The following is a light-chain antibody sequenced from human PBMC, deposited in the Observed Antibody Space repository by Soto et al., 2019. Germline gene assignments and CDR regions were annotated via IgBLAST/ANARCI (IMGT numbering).Light chain of an antibody. Sequence: DIQMTQSPSSLSASVGDRVTITCRASQGISNYLAWYQQKPGKVPKLLIYTASTLQSGVPSRFSGSGSGKDFTLTISSLQPEDVATYYCQNYNSVHRTFGQGTKVEIK. CDR3: QNYNSVHRT. CDR1: QGISNY. CDR2: TAS. V-gene: IGKV1-27*01. J-gene: IGKJ1*01.